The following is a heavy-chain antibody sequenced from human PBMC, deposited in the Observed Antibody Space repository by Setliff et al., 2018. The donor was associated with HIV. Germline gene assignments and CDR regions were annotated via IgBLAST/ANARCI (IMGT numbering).Heavy chain of an antibody. Sequence: SETLSLTCTVSGGSTSSGSYYWSWIRQPAGKGLEWIGRIYTSGSTNYNPSLKSRVTISVDTSKNQFSLKLSSVTAADTAVYYCARVPRYCSSTSCKDYWGQGTLVTVSS. CDR2: IYTSGST. D-gene: IGHD2-2*01. J-gene: IGHJ4*02. V-gene: IGHV4-61*02. CDR3: ARVPRYCSSTSCKDY. CDR1: GGSTSSGSYY.